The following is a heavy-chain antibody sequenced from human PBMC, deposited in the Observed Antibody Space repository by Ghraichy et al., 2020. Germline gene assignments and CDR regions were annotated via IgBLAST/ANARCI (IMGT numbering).Heavy chain of an antibody. D-gene: IGHD1-26*01. CDR2: IYWDDDK. V-gene: IGHV2-5*02. Sequence: SGPTLVKPTQTLTLTCTFSGFSLSTSGVGVGWIRQPPGKALEWLALIYWDDDKRYSPSLKSRLTITKDTSKNQVVLTMTNMDPVDTATYYFAHYLTCDKLTVGCYFDYWGQGTLVAVSS. CDR1: GFSLSTSGVG. CDR3: AHYLTCDKLTVGCYFDY. J-gene: IGHJ4*02.